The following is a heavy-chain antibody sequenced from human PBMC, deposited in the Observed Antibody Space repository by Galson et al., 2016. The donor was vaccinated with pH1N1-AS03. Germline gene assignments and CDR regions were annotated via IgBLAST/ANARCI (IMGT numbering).Heavy chain of an antibody. J-gene: IGHJ4*02. CDR1: GGSISSGNYF. CDR3: AAYKYVDTYFDN. V-gene: IGHV4-31*03. CDR2: IYDSGNT. Sequence: TLSLTCTVSGGSISSGNYFWNWIRQHPGKGLEWIGLIYDSGNTFYNPSLKSRVSISVGTSKNQFSLKLNSLTAADTAVYYCAAYKYVDTYFDNWGQGTLVTVSS. D-gene: IGHD1-1*01.